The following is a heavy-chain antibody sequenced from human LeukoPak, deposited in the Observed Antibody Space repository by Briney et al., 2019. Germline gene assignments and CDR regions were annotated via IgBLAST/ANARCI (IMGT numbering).Heavy chain of an antibody. CDR2: INSDGSST. V-gene: IGHV3-74*01. J-gene: IGHJ4*02. Sequence: GGSLRLSCATSGFTLSSYWMRWVRQAPGKGLVWVSRINSDGSSTTYADSVKGRFTISRDNAKNTLYLQMNSLRAEDTALYYCTRSDSGQIDYWGQGTLVSVSS. CDR1: GFTLSSYW. CDR3: TRSDSGQIDY. D-gene: IGHD5-12*01.